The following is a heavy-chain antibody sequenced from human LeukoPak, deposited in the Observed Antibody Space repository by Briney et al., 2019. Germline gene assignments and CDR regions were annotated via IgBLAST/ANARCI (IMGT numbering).Heavy chain of an antibody. D-gene: IGHD3-22*01. CDR2: IYYSGST. CDR3: ARERPFYDSSGYYSGNWFDP. CDR1: GGSISSYY. J-gene: IGHJ5*02. Sequence: PSETLSLTCTVSGGSISSYYWSWIRQPPGKGLEWIGYIYYSGSTYYNPSLKSRVTISVDTSKNQFSLKLSSVTAADTAVYYCARERPFYDSSGYYSGNWFDPWGQGTLVTVSS. V-gene: IGHV4-59*01.